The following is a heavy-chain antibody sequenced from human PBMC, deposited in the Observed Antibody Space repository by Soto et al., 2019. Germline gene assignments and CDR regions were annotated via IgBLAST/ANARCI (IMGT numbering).Heavy chain of an antibody. CDR1: GGSFSGYY. J-gene: IGHJ4*02. CDR2: INHSGST. Sequence: AETLSLTCAVDGGSFSGYYWSWTRQPPGLGLEWIGEINHSGSTNYNPSLKSRVTISVDTSKNQFSLKLSSVTAADTAVYYCARAAPRYCSGGSCYSGRDYWGPGTLVTVS. CDR3: ARAAPRYCSGGSCYSGRDY. D-gene: IGHD2-15*01. V-gene: IGHV4-34*01.